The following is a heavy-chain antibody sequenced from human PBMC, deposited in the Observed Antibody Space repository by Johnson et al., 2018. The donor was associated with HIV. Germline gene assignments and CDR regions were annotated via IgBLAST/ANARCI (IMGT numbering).Heavy chain of an antibody. CDR1: GFTFSSYG. J-gene: IGHJ3*02. CDR3: AREGSTVVTSAFDI. D-gene: IGHD4-23*01. V-gene: IGHV3-30*03. CDR2: ISYDGSNK. Sequence: QVQLVESGGGVVQPGRSLRLSCAASGFTFSSYGMHWVRQAPGKGLEWVAVISYDGSNKDYADSVKGRFTISRDNSKNTLYLQMHSLRAEDTAVYYCAREGSTVVTSAFDIWGQGTMVTVSS.